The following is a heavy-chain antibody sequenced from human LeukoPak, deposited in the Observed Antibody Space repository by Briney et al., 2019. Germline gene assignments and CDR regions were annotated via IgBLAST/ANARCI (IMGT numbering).Heavy chain of an antibody. Sequence: SETLSLTCTVSGGSISGYYWSWIRHPPGKGLEWIGYIYYSGSTNYNPSLKSQVTISVDTSKNQFSLKLSSVTAADTAVYYCARGCSAGTPHNWFDPWGQGTLVTVPS. D-gene: IGHD6-13*01. V-gene: IGHV4-59*01. J-gene: IGHJ5*02. CDR1: GGSISGYY. CDR2: IYYSGST. CDR3: ARGCSAGTPHNWFDP.